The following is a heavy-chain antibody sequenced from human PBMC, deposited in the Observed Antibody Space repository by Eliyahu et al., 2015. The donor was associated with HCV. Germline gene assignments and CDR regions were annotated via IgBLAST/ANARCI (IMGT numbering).Heavy chain of an antibody. CDR1: GFTFSKAW. J-gene: IGHJ6*03. D-gene: IGHD3-10*01. V-gene: IGHV3-15*01. Sequence: EVQLVEXGGGLVKPGGSLRLSCAASGFTFSKAWMSWVRQAPGKGLEWIGRIKSKTDGGXNRLRSPVKGRFTISRDDSKSTLYLQMNSLKTEDTAVYYCTTGAPGGFDYYLDVWGQGTTVTVSS. CDR3: TTGAPGGFDYYLDV. CDR2: IKSKTDGGXN.